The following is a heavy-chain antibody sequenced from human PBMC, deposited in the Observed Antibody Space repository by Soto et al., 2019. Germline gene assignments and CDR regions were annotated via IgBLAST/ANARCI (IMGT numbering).Heavy chain of an antibody. D-gene: IGHD6-13*01. CDR1: GGSISSYY. Sequence: PSETLSLTCTVSGGSISSYYWSWIRQPPGKGLEWIGYIYYSGSTNYNPSLKSRVTISVDTSKNQFSLKLSSVTAADTAVYYCARRVSNYYFDYWGQGTLVTVSS. V-gene: IGHV4-59*08. CDR3: ARRVSNYYFDY. CDR2: IYYSGST. J-gene: IGHJ4*02.